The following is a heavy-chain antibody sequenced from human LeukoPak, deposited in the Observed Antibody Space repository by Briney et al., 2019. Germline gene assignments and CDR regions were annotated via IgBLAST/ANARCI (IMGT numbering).Heavy chain of an antibody. D-gene: IGHD3-10*01. J-gene: IGHJ4*02. Sequence: ASVKVSCKSSGYTFTSYGIIWVRQAPGQGLEWMGWISAYNGNTNYAQKLQGRVTMTTDTSTSTAYMELRSLRSDDTAVYYCARGQYYYGSGSYQYWGQGTLVTVSS. CDR2: ISAYNGNT. V-gene: IGHV1-18*01. CDR3: ARGQYYYGSGSYQY. CDR1: GYTFTSYG.